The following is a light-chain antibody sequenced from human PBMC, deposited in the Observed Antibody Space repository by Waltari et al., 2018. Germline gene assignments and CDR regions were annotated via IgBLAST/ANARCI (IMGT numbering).Light chain of an antibody. Sequence: QSALTQPPSASVSPGQSVTLSFTSTSRDVRGSHSFPWYQQHPGKAPKLMIYEVNKRPLGVPDRFSGSKSGNTASLTVSGLQADDEADYYCASYAGPKNYVFGTGTKVTVL. CDR3: ASYAGPKNYV. CDR1: SRDVRGSHS. V-gene: IGLV2-8*01. J-gene: IGLJ1*01. CDR2: EVN.